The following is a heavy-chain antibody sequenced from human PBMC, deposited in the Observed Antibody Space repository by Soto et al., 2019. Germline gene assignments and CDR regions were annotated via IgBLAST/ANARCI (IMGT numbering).Heavy chain of an antibody. J-gene: IGHJ6*02. V-gene: IGHV3-30-3*01. Sequence: QVQLVESGGGVVQPGRSLRLSCAASGFTFSSYAMHWVRQAPGKGLEWVAVISYDGSNKYYADSVKGRITISRDNSKNALYLQMNSLRAEDTAVYYCARDLYSNYDYYYYGMDVWGQGTTVTVSS. CDR1: GFTFSSYA. CDR2: ISYDGSNK. CDR3: ARDLYSNYDYYYYGMDV. D-gene: IGHD4-4*01.